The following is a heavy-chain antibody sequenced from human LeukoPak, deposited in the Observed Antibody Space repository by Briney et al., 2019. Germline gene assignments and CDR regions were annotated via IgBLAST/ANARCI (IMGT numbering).Heavy chain of an antibody. CDR3: ARAPVGANFIDY. D-gene: IGHD1-26*01. CDR2: INHSGST. J-gene: IGHJ4*02. CDR1: GGTFSGYY. V-gene: IGHV4-34*01. Sequence: PSETLSLTCAVSGGTFSGYYRSWIRQPPGKGLEWIGDINHSGSTNYNPSLKSRVTISVDTSKNQCSLKLSSVTAADTAVYYCARAPVGANFIDYWGQGTVVTVSS.